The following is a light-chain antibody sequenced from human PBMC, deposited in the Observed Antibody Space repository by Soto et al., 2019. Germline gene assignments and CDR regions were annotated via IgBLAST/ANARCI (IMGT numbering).Light chain of an antibody. V-gene: IGKV1-5*03. Sequence: DIQMTQSPSTLSASVGDRVTITCRASQSTNRHLAWYQQKPGKAPKLLIYEASSLEDGVPSRFSGSASGTEFSLTISSLQPDDCATYYCQQYELQSKFGKGTK. CDR3: QQYELQSK. CDR2: EAS. J-gene: IGKJ1*01. CDR1: QSTNRH.